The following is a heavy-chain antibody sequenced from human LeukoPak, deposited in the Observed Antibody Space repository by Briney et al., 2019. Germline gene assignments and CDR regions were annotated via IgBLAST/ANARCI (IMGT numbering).Heavy chain of an antibody. CDR1: GFTFDDYA. Sequence: PGGSLRLSCAASGFTFDDYAMHWVRQAPGKGLEWVSGISWNSGSIGYADSVKGRFTISRDNAKNSLYLQMNSLRAEDTALYYCAKSGATVPLYYFDYWGRGTLVTVSS. CDR2: ISWNSGSI. CDR3: AKSGATVPLYYFDY. D-gene: IGHD4-17*01. J-gene: IGHJ4*02. V-gene: IGHV3-9*01.